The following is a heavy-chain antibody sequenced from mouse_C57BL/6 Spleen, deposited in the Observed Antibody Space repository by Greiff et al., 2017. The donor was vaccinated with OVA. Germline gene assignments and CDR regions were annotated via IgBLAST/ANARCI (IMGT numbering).Heavy chain of an antibody. CDR3: ARGYGSSYKYFDV. CDR2: IDPEDGET. J-gene: IGHJ1*03. CDR1: GFNIKDYY. V-gene: IGHV14-2*01. D-gene: IGHD1-1*01. Sequence: EVKLMESGAELVKPGASVKLSCTASGFNIKDYYMHWVKQRTEQGLEWIGRIDPEDGETKYAPKFQGKATITADTSSNTAYLQLSSLTSEDTAVYYCARGYGSSYKYFDVWGTGTTVTVSS.